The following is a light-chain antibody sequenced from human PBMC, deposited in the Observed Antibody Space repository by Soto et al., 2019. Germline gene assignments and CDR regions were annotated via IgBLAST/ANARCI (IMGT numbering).Light chain of an antibody. CDR1: QDVSDY. CDR3: QYLNGAPTIT. V-gene: IGKV1-9*01. J-gene: IGKJ5*01. Sequence: DIQLTQSPSFLSASVGDRVTITCRASQDVSDYLAWYQHAPGKAPNLLIYAAYTLQSGVPSRFRGSGSGTEFSLTITSVQPEDFATYYCQYLNGAPTITFGQGTRLDVK. CDR2: AAY.